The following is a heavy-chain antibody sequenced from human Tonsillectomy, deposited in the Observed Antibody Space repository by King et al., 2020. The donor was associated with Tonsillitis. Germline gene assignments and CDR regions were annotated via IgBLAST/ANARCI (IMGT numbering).Heavy chain of an antibody. D-gene: IGHD3-3*01. Sequence: QVQLVESGTEVKKPGASVTVSCKASGYTFTGYYMHWVRQAPGQGLEWMGWINPNSGGTNYAQKFQGRVTMTRDTSISTAYMELNRLRSDDTAVYYCAREYAFYDLHYYYMDVWGKGTTVTVSS. CDR1: GYTFTGYY. CDR2: INPNSGGT. CDR3: AREYAFYDLHYYYMDV. J-gene: IGHJ6*03. V-gene: IGHV1-2*02.